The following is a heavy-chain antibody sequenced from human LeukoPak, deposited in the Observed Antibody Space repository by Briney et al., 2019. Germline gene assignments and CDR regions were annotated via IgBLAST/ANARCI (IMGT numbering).Heavy chain of an antibody. V-gene: IGHV3-74*01. CDR1: GFPFSTYW. CDR2: ITSDGSST. D-gene: IGHD6-19*01. Sequence: PGGSLRLSCVASGFPFSTYWVHWVRQAPGKGLVWVSRITSDGSSTSYAESVKGRFTTSRDNAKNTLYLQMNSLRAEDTAVYYCARDNSSGLYYFDYWGQGTLVTVSS. J-gene: IGHJ4*02. CDR3: ARDNSSGLYYFDY.